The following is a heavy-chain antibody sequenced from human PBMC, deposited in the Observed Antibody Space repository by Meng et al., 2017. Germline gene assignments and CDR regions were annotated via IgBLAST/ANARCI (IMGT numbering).Heavy chain of an antibody. Sequence: GGSLRLSCAAFGFTFSSYWMSWVRQAPGKGLEWVANIKQDGSEKYYVDTVKGRFTISRDNAKNSLYLQMNSLRAEDTAVYYCARVGKELVWSNYRYYYGMDVWGQGTTVTVSS. V-gene: IGHV3-7*01. CDR1: GFTFSSYW. J-gene: IGHJ6*02. D-gene: IGHD4-11*01. CDR2: IKQDGSEK. CDR3: ARVGKELVWSNYRYYYGMDV.